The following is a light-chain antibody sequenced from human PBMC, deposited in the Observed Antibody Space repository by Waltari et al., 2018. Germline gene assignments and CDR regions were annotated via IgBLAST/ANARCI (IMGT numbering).Light chain of an antibody. J-gene: IGLJ2*01. CDR2: EVF. CDR1: TSDVGSYDL. CDR3: ASYVNSFALV. V-gene: IGLV2-23*02. Sequence: QSALTQPASVSGTPGQSITISCSGTTSDVGSYDLVSWYHQHPGEAPKLLICEVFKRPPDTSSRFSGAKSGDTASLTISGLQAEDEAEYYCASYVNSFALVFGGGTKVSVL.